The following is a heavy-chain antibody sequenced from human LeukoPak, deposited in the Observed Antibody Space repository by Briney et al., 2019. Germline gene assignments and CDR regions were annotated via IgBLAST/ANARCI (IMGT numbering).Heavy chain of an antibody. V-gene: IGHV1-69*13. J-gene: IGHJ4*02. Sequence: SVKVSCKASGGTFISYAISWVRQAPGQGLEWMGGIIPIFGTANYAQKFQGRVTITADESTSTAYMELSSLRSEDTAVYYCARQGSGWYYFDYWGQGTLVTVSS. D-gene: IGHD6-19*01. CDR1: GGTFISYA. CDR2: IIPIFGTA. CDR3: ARQGSGWYYFDY.